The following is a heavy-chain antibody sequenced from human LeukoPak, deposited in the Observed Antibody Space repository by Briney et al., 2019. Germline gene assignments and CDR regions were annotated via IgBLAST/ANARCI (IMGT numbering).Heavy chain of an antibody. Sequence: SQTLSLTCTVSGGSISSSSYYWGWIRQPPGKGLEWIGSIYYSGSTYYNPSLKSRVTISVDTSKNQFSLKLSSVTAADTAVYYCARLIASDGYYYYMDVWGKGTTVTVSS. CDR1: GGSISSSSYY. D-gene: IGHD3-22*01. CDR3: ARLIASDGYYYYMDV. J-gene: IGHJ6*03. V-gene: IGHV4-39*01. CDR2: IYYSGST.